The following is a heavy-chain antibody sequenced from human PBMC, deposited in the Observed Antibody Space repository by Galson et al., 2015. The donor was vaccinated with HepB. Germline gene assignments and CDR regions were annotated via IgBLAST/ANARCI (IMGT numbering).Heavy chain of an antibody. J-gene: IGHJ4*02. D-gene: IGHD1-26*01. CDR3: ARGSYYVRSVFDY. V-gene: IGHV4-39*01. CDR2: IYYSGST. Sequence: ETLSLTCTVSGGSISSSSYYWGWIRQPPGKGLEWIGSIYYSGSTYYNPSLKSRGTISVDTSKNQFSLKLSSVTAADTAVYYCARGSYYVRSVFDYWGQGTLVTVSS. CDR1: GGSISSSSYY.